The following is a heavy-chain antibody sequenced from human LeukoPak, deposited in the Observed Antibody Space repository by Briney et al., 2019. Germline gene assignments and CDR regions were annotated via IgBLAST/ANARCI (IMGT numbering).Heavy chain of an antibody. CDR1: GGSISSSTYY. Sequence: SETLSLTCSVSGGSISSSTYYWGWIRQPPGKGLEWIGNIYNSASTYYNPSLKSRVTISVDTSKNQFSLKLSSVTAADTAVYYCARQAYSSNLGWFDPWGQGTLVTVSS. CDR2: IYNSAST. V-gene: IGHV4-39*01. CDR3: ARQAYSSNLGWFDP. D-gene: IGHD6-13*01. J-gene: IGHJ5*02.